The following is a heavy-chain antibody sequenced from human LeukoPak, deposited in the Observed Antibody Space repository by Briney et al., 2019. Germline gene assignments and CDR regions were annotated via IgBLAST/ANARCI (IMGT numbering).Heavy chain of an antibody. CDR2: IYYSGST. V-gene: IGHV4-31*03. D-gene: IGHD1-26*01. J-gene: IGHJ4*02. Sequence: SETLSLTCTVSGGSISSGGYYWSWIRQHPGKGLEWIGYIYYSGSTYYNPSLKSRVTISVDTSKNQFSLKLSSVTAADTAVYYCASGRAVGATISSKDYWGQGTLVTVSS. CDR1: GGSISSGGYY. CDR3: ASGRAVGATISSKDY.